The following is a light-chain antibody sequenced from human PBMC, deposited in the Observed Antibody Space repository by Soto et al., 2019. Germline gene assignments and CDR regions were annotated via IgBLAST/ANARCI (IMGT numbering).Light chain of an antibody. V-gene: IGKV1-5*03. J-gene: IGKJ1*01. CDR2: KAS. Sequence: DIQMTQSPATLSASVGDRVTITCRASQRISSWLAWYQQRPGKAPNLLIYKASNLQSGVPSRFSGSGSGTEFTLTISRLQPDDFAIYYCQQYNSYPLTFGHGTKVEIK. CDR3: QQYNSYPLT. CDR1: QRISSW.